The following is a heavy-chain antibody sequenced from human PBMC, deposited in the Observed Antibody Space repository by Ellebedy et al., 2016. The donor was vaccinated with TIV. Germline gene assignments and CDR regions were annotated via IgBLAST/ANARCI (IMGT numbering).Heavy chain of an antibody. D-gene: IGHD3-16*01. V-gene: IGHV1-3*01. J-gene: IGHJ6*02. CDR1: GYTFTSYA. CDR3: ARDWVDYYGMDV. CDR2: INAGNGNT. Sequence: ASVKVSXKASGYTFTSYAVHWVRQAPGQRLEWLGWINAGNGNTKYSQKFQGRVTITRDTSASTAYMELSSLRSEDTAVYYCARDWVDYYGMDVWGQGTTVTVSS.